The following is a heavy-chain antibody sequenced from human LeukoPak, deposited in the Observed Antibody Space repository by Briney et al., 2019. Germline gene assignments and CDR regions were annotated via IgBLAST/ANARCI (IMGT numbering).Heavy chain of an antibody. J-gene: IGHJ6*02. CDR2: ISGYNGDT. D-gene: IGHD3-9*01. V-gene: IGHV1-18*01. Sequence: GASVKVSCKASGYTFTNYGVSWVRLAPGQGLEWMGWISGYNGDTNYAQKLQGRVTMTTDTSTSIAYMELGSLRSDDTAVYYCARETRRRYFESYYGMDVWGQGTTVTVSS. CDR1: GYTFTNYG. CDR3: ARETRRRYFESYYGMDV.